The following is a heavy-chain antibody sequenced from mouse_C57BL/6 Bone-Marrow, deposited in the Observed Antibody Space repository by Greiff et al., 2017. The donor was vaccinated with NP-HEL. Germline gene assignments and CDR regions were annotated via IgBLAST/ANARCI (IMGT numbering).Heavy chain of an antibody. J-gene: IGHJ4*01. CDR2: IDPSDSYT. CDR3: ARLRFYAMDY. CDR1: GYTFTSYW. V-gene: IGHV1-50*01. Sequence: QVQLQQSGAELVKPGASVKLSCKASGYTFTSYWMQWVKQRPGQGLEWIGEIDPSDSYTNYNQKFKGKATLTVDTSSSTAYMQLSSLTSEDSAVYYCARLRFYAMDYWGQGTSVTVSS.